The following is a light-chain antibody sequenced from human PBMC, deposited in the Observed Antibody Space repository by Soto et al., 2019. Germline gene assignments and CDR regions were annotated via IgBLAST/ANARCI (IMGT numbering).Light chain of an antibody. CDR3: ISYASINTYV. V-gene: IGLV2-14*01. CDR1: SSDVGGYDY. Sequence: QSVLPQPASLSGSPGQSITISCTGTSSDVGGYDYVSWYQQHPGKAPKLMIYDVTNRPSGVSNRFSGSKSGNTASLTISGLQAEDEADYYCISYASINTYVFGTGTKVTVL. J-gene: IGLJ1*01. CDR2: DVT.